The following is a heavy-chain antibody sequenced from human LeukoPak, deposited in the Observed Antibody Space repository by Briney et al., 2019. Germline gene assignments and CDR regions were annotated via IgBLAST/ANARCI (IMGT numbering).Heavy chain of an antibody. CDR3: ARRTALEQYFDY. V-gene: IGHV3-53*01. J-gene: IGHJ4*02. Sequence: PGGSLRLSCTVSGFTVSSNSMSWVRQAPGKGLEWVSFIYSDNTHYSDSVKGRFTISRDNSKNTLYLQMNSMRADDTAVYYCARRTALEQYFDYWGQGTLVTVSS. CDR2: IYSDNT. CDR1: GFTVSSNS. D-gene: IGHD1/OR15-1a*01.